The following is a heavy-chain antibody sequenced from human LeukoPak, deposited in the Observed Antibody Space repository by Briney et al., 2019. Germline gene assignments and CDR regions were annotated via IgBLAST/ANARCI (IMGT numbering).Heavy chain of an antibody. CDR2: IGTSSTTI. J-gene: IGHJ1*01. V-gene: IGHV3-48*04. D-gene: IGHD4-11*01. CDR3: ATYSILNAREFRY. CDR1: GFTFSSYT. Sequence: GGSLRLSCAASGFTFSSYTMNWVRQPPGKGLEWVSNIGTSSTTIYYADSVKGRFTISRDNAKNSVYLQMNSLGADDTAVYYCATYSILNAREFRYWGQGTLVTVTS.